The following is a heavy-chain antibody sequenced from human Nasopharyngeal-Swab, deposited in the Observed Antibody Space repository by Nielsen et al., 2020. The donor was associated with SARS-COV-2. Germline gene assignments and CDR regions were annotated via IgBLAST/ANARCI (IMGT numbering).Heavy chain of an antibody. V-gene: IGHV1-8*01. Sequence: ASVKVSCKASGYTFTSYDINWVRQATGQGLEWMGWLNPNSGNTGYAQTFQGRVTMTRNTSISTAYMALSSLRSEDKAVYYCAGAPLTPYYYSFGGYYNRRQYYYYGMDVWGQGTTVTVSS. J-gene: IGHJ6*01. CDR1: GYTFTSYD. CDR3: AGAPLTPYYYSFGGYYNRRQYYYYGMDV. CDR2: LNPNSGNT. D-gene: IGHD3-10*01.